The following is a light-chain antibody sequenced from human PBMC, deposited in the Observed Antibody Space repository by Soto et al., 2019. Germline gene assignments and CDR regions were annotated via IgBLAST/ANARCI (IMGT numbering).Light chain of an antibody. Sequence: DIQMTQSPSTLSASEGDRVTIACRASQSITNWLAWYQQKPGKAPNLLIYKASSLESGVPSRFSGSGSGTEFTLIITSLQPDDFATYYCQQYSTYPYTFGQGPKLEIK. CDR3: QQYSTYPYT. CDR1: QSITNW. CDR2: KAS. J-gene: IGKJ2*01. V-gene: IGKV1-5*03.